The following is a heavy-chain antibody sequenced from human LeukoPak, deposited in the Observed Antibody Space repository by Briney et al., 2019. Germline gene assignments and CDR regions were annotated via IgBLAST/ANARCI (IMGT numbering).Heavy chain of an antibody. CDR3: ARISTAVAGADY. Sequence: GGSLRLSXGAFGFTFSRSWMSWVCQAPGKGLEWVANIKQDESETYYVDSVKGRFTVSRDNTKNSLYLQMDSLRAEDTAVYYCARISTAVAGADYWGQGTLVTVSS. CDR2: IKQDESET. CDR1: GFTFSRSW. V-gene: IGHV3-7*01. D-gene: IGHD6-19*01. J-gene: IGHJ4*02.